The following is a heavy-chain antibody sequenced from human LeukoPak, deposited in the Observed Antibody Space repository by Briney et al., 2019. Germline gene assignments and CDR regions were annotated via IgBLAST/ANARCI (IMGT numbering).Heavy chain of an antibody. J-gene: IGHJ4*02. V-gene: IGHV4-59*01. Sequence: SETLSLTCTLSGGSISSFYWSWVRQPPGKGLEWIGYFYYRGSNNYNPSLKSRVRTSVATSKNQLSLTLSSVTGADTAVYYWARAGGGFSRWDYIDYWGQGTLVTVPS. D-gene: IGHD5-12*01. CDR3: ARAGGGFSRWDYIDY. CDR2: FYYRGSN. CDR1: GGSISSFY.